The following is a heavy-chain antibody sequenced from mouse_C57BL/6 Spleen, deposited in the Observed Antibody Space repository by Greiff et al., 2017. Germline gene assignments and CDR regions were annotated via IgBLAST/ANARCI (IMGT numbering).Heavy chain of an antibody. CDR1: GYTFTSYW. CDR3: AREGTWYFEV. Sequence: VKLQQPGAELVMPGASVKLSCKASGYTFTSYWMHWVKQRPGQGLEWIGEIDPSDSYTNYNQKFKGKSTLTVDKSSSTAYMQLSSLTSEDSAVYYCAREGTWYFEVWGTRTTVTVSS. CDR2: IDPSDSYT. V-gene: IGHV1-69*01. J-gene: IGHJ1*03. D-gene: IGHD3-3*01.